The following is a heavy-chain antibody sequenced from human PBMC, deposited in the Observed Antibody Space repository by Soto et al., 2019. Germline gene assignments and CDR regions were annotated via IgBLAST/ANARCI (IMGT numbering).Heavy chain of an antibody. Sequence: GGSLRLSCAASGFTFSSYSMNRVRQAPGKGLEWVSSISSSSSYIYYADSVKGRFTISRDNAKNSLYLQMNSLRAEDTAVYYCARDRGIAVAGTRFHDAFDIWGQGTMVTVSS. CDR1: GFTFSSYS. D-gene: IGHD6-19*01. V-gene: IGHV3-21*01. CDR2: ISSSSSYI. CDR3: ARDRGIAVAGTRFHDAFDI. J-gene: IGHJ3*02.